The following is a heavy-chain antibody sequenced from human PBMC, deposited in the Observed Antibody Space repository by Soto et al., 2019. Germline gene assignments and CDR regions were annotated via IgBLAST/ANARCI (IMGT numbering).Heavy chain of an antibody. CDR3: ARRYCSSTRPGCYYYGMGV. Sequence: SGESLKISCKGSGYRFTSYWIGWVRQMPGKGLEWMGIIYPGDSDTRYSPSFQGQVTISADKSISTAYLQWSSLKASDTAMYYCARRYCSSTRPGCYYYGMGVWGRGNRVIVSS. CDR1: GYRFTSYW. CDR2: IYPGDSDT. D-gene: IGHD2-2*01. J-gene: IGHJ6*01. V-gene: IGHV5-51*01.